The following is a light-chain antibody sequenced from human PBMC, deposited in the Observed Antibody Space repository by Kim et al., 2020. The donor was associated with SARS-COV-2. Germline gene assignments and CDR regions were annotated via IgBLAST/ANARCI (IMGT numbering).Light chain of an antibody. CDR3: CSYTGTSLV. Sequence: PGQSVTISCTGTNRDVGTYNYVSWYQQHPGKAPRLIIYDVNTRPSGVPDRFSGSKSGNTASLTISGLQADDEAGYYCCSYTGTSLVFGGGTQLTVL. J-gene: IGLJ2*01. CDR1: NRDVGTYNY. V-gene: IGLV2-11*03. CDR2: DVN.